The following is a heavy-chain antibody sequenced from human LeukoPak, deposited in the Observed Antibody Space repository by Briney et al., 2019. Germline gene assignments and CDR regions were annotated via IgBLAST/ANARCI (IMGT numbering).Heavy chain of an antibody. CDR1: GFTFNNYA. Sequence: PGGSLRLSCAASGFTFNNYAMSWVRQAPGKGLEWVSAISGSGGSTYYADSVKGRFTISRDKSKNTLYLQMNSLRVEDTAIYYCAKDRTTSGWYQYLDYWGQGTPVTVSS. V-gene: IGHV3-23*01. D-gene: IGHD6-19*01. CDR2: ISGSGGST. CDR3: AKDRTTSGWYQYLDY. J-gene: IGHJ4*02.